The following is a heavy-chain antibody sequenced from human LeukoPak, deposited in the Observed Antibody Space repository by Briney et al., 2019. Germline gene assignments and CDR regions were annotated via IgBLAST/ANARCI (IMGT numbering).Heavy chain of an antibody. CDR1: GFTFSSYA. CDR2: ISGSGGST. CDR3: AKDPTYYYGSGHHDYYYYYGMDV. V-gene: IGHV3-23*01. J-gene: IGHJ6*02. D-gene: IGHD3-10*01. Sequence: GGSLRLSCAASGFTFSSYAMSWVRQAPGKGLEWVSAISGSGGSTYYADSVKGRFTISRDNSKNTLYLQMNSLRAEDTAVYYCAKDPTYYYGSGHHDYYYYYGMDVWGQGTTVTVSS.